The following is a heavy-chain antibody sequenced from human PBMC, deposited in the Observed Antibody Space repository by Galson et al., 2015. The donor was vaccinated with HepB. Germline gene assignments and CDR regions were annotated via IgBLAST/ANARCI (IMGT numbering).Heavy chain of an antibody. CDR2: IYIGGNT. J-gene: IGHJ4*02. CDR1: GITVATNF. CDR3: ARESDWSHDY. V-gene: IGHV3-66*01. D-gene: IGHD2-21*01. Sequence: SLRLSCAASGITVATNFMSWVRRAPGRGLEWVSDIYIGGNTYYADSVEGRFTISSDHSKNTLYLQMNSLSAEDTAVYYCARESDWSHDYWGQGSLVTVSA.